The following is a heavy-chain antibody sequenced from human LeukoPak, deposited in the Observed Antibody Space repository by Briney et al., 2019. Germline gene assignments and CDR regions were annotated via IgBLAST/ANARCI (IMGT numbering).Heavy chain of an antibody. CDR2: INPSAGST. CDR1: GYTFTSYY. J-gene: IGHJ6*02. Sequence: ASVKVSCKASGYTFTSYYMHWVRRAPGQGLDWVGIINPSAGSTTYAQKFQGRVTMTRDTSTSTVYVELSSLRSEDTAVYYCARDFQGYYYYGMDVWGQGTTVTVS. CDR3: ARDFQGYYYYGMDV. V-gene: IGHV1-46*01.